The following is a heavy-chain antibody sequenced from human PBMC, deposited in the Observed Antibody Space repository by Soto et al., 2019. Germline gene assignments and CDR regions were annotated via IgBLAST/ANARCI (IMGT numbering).Heavy chain of an antibody. D-gene: IGHD2-21*02. J-gene: IGHJ4*02. CDR1: GYTFTSYA. V-gene: IGHV1-3*01. CDR3: ARGCNGDCYYGY. Sequence: GASVKVSCKASGYTFTSYAMHWVRQAPGQRLEWMGWINAGNGYTKYSQKFQGRVTITRDTSASTAYMELSSLRSEDTAVYYCARGCNGDCYYGYWGQGTLVTVSS. CDR2: INAGNGYT.